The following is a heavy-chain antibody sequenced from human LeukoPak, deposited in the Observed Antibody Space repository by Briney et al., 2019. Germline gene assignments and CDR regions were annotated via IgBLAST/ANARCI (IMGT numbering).Heavy chain of an antibody. V-gene: IGHV1-69*13. D-gene: IGHD1-1*01. J-gene: IGHJ3*02. CDR1: GGTFSSYA. CDR2: IIPIFGTA. Sequence: SVKVSCKASGGTFSSYAISWVRQAPGQGLEWMGGIIPIFGTANYAQKFQGRVTITADESTSTAYMELSSLRSEDTAVYYCAVTTGTAASDAFHIWGQGTMVTVSS. CDR3: AVTTGTAASDAFHI.